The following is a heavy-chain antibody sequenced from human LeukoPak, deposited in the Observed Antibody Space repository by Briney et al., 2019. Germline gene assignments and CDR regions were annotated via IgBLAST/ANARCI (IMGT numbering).Heavy chain of an antibody. CDR3: ALGSSGGNEDWFDP. D-gene: IGHD1-26*01. J-gene: IGHJ5*02. CDR2: IIPIFGTA. CDR1: GGTFSSYA. Sequence: SVKVSCKASGGTFSSYAISWVRQAPGQGLEWMGGIIPIFGTANYAQKFQGRVTLTADESTSTAYMELSSLRSEDTAVYYCALGSSGGNEDWFDPWGQGTLVTVSS. V-gene: IGHV1-69*13.